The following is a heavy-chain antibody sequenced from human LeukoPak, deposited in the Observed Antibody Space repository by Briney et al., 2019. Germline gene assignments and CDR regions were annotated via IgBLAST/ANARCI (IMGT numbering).Heavy chain of an antibody. D-gene: IGHD5-12*01. CDR3: ARGGYSGYQTTYYFDY. J-gene: IGHJ4*02. V-gene: IGHV4-30-4*01. CDR1: GGSISSGDYY. CDR2: IYYSGST. Sequence: SQTLSLTWTVSGGSISSGDYYWSWIRQPPRKGLEWIGYIYYSGSTYYNPSLKSRVTISVDTSKNQFSLKLSSVTAADTAVYYCARGGYSGYQTTYYFDYWGQGTLVTVSS.